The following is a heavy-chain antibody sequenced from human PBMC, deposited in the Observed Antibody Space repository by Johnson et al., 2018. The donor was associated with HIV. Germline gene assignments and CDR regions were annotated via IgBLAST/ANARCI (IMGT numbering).Heavy chain of an antibody. J-gene: IGHJ3*02. V-gene: IGHV3-66*01. D-gene: IGHD2-2*01. CDR2: IYSGGTT. Sequence: VQLVESGGGLVQPGGSMRLSCVASGFTFSSYWMHWVRQAPGKGLEWVSVIYSGGTTYYADSVKGRFTISRDNAKNSLYLQMNSLRAEDTALYYCARGKLPAALRRGDAFDIWGQGTMVTVSS. CDR3: ARGKLPAALRRGDAFDI. CDR1: GFTFSSYW.